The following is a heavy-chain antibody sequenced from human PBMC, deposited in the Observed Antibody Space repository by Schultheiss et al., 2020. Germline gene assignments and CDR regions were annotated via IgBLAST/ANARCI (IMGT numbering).Heavy chain of an antibody. D-gene: IGHD3-10*01. CDR3: ARDNDMVRGVIPFDY. CDR2: ISGSGGST. V-gene: IGHV3-23*01. Sequence: GGSLRLSCSASGFTFSSYAMHWVRQAPGKGLEWVSAISGSGGSTYYADSVKGRFTISRDNSKNTLYLQMNSLRAEDTAVYYCARDNDMVRGVIPFDYWGQGTLVTVSS. J-gene: IGHJ4*02. CDR1: GFTFSSYA.